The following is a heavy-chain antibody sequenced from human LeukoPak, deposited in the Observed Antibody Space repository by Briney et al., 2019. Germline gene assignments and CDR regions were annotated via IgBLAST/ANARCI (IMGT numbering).Heavy chain of an antibody. Sequence: PGGSLRLSCVASGFTFGTYSMKWVRQAPGKGLEWVSFISSRSSYIYYADSVKGRFTISRDNAKNSLYLQMTSLRAEDTAVYYCARALDYGDYWGQGTLVTVSS. D-gene: IGHD3-16*01. CDR2: ISSRSSYI. V-gene: IGHV3-21*01. CDR1: GFTFGTYS. CDR3: ARALDYGDY. J-gene: IGHJ4*02.